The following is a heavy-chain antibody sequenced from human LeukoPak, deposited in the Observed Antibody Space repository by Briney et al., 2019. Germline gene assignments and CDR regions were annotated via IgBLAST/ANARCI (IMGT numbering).Heavy chain of an antibody. CDR1: GFTFSSYA. CDR2: ISGSGGST. Sequence: GGSLRLSCAASGFTFSSYAMSWVRQAPGNGLEWVSAISGSGGSTYYADSVKGRFTISRDNSKNTLYLQMNSLRAEDTAVYYCAKGELSMWLRPLDAFDIWGQGTMVTVSS. V-gene: IGHV3-23*01. CDR3: AKGELSMWLRPLDAFDI. J-gene: IGHJ3*02. D-gene: IGHD5-12*01.